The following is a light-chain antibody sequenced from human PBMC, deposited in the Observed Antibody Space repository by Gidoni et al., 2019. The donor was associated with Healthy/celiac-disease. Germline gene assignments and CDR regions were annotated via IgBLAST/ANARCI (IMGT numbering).Light chain of an antibody. CDR2: ATS. V-gene: IGKV1-39*01. J-gene: IGKJ5*01. CDR3: QQSYSTPRT. CDR1: QSISRY. Sequence: DIQMTQSPSSLSASLGDRVTITCRASQSISRYLNWYQQKPGKAPKLLIYATSSLKSEVPSRFSGSGSGTDFTLTISSLQPEYFATYYCQQSYSTPRTFGQGTRLEIK.